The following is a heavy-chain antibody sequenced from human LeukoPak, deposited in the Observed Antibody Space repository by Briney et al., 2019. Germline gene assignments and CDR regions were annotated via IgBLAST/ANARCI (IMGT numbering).Heavy chain of an antibody. V-gene: IGHV3-48*03. D-gene: IGHD1-1*01. Sequence: GSLRLSFAASGFTFSSYEMNWVRQAPGKGLEWVSYISSSGSTIYYADSVKGRFTISRDNAKNSLYLQMNSLRAEDTAVYYCASQTQGGTTTGFDYWGQGTLVTVSS. CDR3: ASQTQGGTTTGFDY. CDR2: ISSSGSTI. CDR1: GFTFSSYE. J-gene: IGHJ4*02.